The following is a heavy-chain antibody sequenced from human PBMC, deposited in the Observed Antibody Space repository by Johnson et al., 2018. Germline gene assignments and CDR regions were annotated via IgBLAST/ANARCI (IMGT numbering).Heavy chain of an antibody. J-gene: IGHJ4*02. D-gene: IGHD3-22*01. CDR2: ISWNSGSI. V-gene: IGHV3-9*01. Sequence: EVQLVESGGGLVQPSRSLRLSCAASGFTFDDYAMHWVRQAPGKGLEWVSGISWNSGSIGYADSVKGRFTISRDNAKNSLYLQMNSLRAEDTALYYCAKDFNYDSSGYYSHFDYWGQGTLVTVSS. CDR3: AKDFNYDSSGYYSHFDY. CDR1: GFTFDDYA.